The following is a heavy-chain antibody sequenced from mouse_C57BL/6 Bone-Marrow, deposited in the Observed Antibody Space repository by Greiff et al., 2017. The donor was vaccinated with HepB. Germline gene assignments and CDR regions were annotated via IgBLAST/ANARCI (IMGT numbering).Heavy chain of an antibody. J-gene: IGHJ3*01. D-gene: IGHD3-2*02. CDR3: AGARQLRLRFAY. CDR1: GYAFSSSW. V-gene: IGHV1-82*01. CDR2: IYPGDGDT. Sequence: QVQLQQSGPELVKPGASVKISCKASGYAFSSSWMNWVKQRPGKGLEWIGRIYPGDGDTNYNGKFKGKATLTADKSSSTAYMQLSSLTSEDSAVYFCAGARQLRLRFAYWGQGTLVTVSA.